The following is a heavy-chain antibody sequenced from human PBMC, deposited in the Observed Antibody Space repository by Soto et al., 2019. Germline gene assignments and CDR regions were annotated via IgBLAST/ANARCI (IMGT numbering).Heavy chain of an antibody. V-gene: IGHV1-18*01. CDR3: ARGRYGDY. Sequence: QVHLVQSGAEVKKPGASVKVSCEGSGYTFTSYGITWVRQAPGQGLEWMGWISAHNGNTDYAQKLQGRVTVTRDTATRPAYMELRSLRSDDTAVYYCARGRYGDYWGQGALVTVSS. CDR2: ISAHNGNT. J-gene: IGHJ4*02. D-gene: IGHD1-1*01. CDR1: GYTFTSYG.